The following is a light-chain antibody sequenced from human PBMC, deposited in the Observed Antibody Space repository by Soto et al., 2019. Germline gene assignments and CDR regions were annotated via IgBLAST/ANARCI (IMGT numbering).Light chain of an antibody. Sequence: DIVMTHSPDSLAVSLGESATLNCKSSQSIFYSSNNKNYLAWFQQKPGQPPKLLIYWASTRESGVPDRFSGSGSGTDFTLTISSLQAEDVAVYYCQQYYSAPTWTFGQGTKVDIK. J-gene: IGKJ1*01. CDR1: QSIFYSSNNKNY. CDR2: WAS. V-gene: IGKV4-1*01. CDR3: QQYYSAPTWT.